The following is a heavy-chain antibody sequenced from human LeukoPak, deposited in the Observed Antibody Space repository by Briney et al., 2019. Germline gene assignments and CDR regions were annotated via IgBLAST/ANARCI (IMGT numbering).Heavy chain of an antibody. D-gene: IGHD2-2*01. CDR2: ISGSGGST. CDR1: GFTFSSYA. CDR3: AKDPFIVVVPAAMEYFDY. V-gene: IGHV3-23*01. J-gene: IGHJ4*02. Sequence: GGSLRLSCAASGFTFSSYAMSWVRQAPGKGLEVVSAISGSGGSTYYADSVKGRVTSPIDNSKNTLYLQMNSLRAEDRAVYYCAKDPFIVVVPAAMEYFDYWGQGNLVTVSS.